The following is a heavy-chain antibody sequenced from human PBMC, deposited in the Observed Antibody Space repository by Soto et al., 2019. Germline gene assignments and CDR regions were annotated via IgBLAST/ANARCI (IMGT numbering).Heavy chain of an antibody. CDR3: ARGRVIAAAGTEGYYYYGMDV. CDR2: IGTAGDT. Sequence: PGGSLRLSCAASGFTFSSYDMHWVRQATGKGLEWVSAIGTAGDTYYPGSVKGRFTISRENAKNSLYLQMNSLRAGDTAVYYCARGRVIAAAGTEGYYYYGMDVWGQGTTVTVS. J-gene: IGHJ6*02. CDR1: GFTFSSYD. D-gene: IGHD6-13*01. V-gene: IGHV3-13*01.